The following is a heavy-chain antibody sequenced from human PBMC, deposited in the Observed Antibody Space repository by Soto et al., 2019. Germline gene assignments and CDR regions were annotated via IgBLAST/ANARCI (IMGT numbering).Heavy chain of an antibody. CDR2: INPNSGGT. D-gene: IGHD6-6*01. CDR3: ARDSSYSSSSGYYYYGMDV. CDR1: GYTFTGYY. J-gene: IGHJ6*02. Sequence: QVQLVQSGAEVKKPGASVKVSCKASGYTFTGYYMYWVRQAPGQGLEWMGWINPNSGGTNYAQKFQGWVTMTRDTSISTAYMELSRLRSDDTAVYYCARDSSYSSSSGYYYYGMDVWGQGTTVTVSS. V-gene: IGHV1-2*04.